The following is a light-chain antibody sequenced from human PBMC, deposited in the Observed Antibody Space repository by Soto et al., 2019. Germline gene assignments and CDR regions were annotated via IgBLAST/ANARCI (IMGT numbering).Light chain of an antibody. CDR1: QTINSY. V-gene: IGKV1-39*01. J-gene: IGKJ2*01. CDR3: QQSYGSPYT. CDR2: VAS. Sequence: DIQMTQSPSSLSASVGDAATITCRASQTINSYLNWYQQRPGKAPKLLICVASTLQSGVPLRFSGSGFGTDFTLTITSVQPEDFATYYCQQSYGSPYTFGQGTKLEIK.